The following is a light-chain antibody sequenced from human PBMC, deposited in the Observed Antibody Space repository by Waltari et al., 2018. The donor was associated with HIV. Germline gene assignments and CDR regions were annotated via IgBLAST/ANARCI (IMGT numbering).Light chain of an antibody. Sequence: DIVMTQSPLSLPVTPGEPASISCRSSQSLLHRNGDNYLDWYLQKPGQSPQLLIYLGSNRASGVPDRFSGSGSGTDFTLKISRVEAEDVGVYYCMQALQTPRTFGQGTRVEI. J-gene: IGKJ1*01. CDR2: LGS. CDR1: QSLLHRNGDNY. CDR3: MQALQTPRT. V-gene: IGKV2-28*01.